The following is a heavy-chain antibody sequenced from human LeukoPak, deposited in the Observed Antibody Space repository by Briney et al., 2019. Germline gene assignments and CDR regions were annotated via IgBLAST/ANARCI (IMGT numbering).Heavy chain of an antibody. CDR2: INHSGST. CDR1: GGSFSGYY. D-gene: IGHD2-2*01. J-gene: IGHJ6*03. V-gene: IGHV4-34*01. CDR3: ARGPGYCSSTSCYGLYMDV. Sequence: SETLSLTCAVYGGSFSGYYWSWLRQPPGKGLEWIGEINHSGSTNYNPSLKSRVTISVDTSKNQFSLKLSSVTAADTAVYYCARGPGYCSSTSCYGLYMDVWGKGTTVTISS.